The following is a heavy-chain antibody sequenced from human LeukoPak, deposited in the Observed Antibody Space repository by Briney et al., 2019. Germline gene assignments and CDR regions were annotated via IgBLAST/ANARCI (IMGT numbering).Heavy chain of an antibody. D-gene: IGHD5-18*01. CDR1: GGTFSSSI. J-gene: IGHJ6*02. Sequence: ASVKVSCKASGGTFSSSIISWVRQAPGQGLEWMGRIIPILGIANYAQKFQGRVTITADKSTSTAYMELSSLRSEDTAVYYCAIQLWSHYYYGMDVWGQGTTVTVSS. CDR2: IIPILGIA. V-gene: IGHV1-69*02. CDR3: AIQLWSHYYYGMDV.